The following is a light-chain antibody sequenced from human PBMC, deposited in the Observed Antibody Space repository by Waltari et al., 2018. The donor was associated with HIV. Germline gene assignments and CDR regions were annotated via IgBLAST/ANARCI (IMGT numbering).Light chain of an antibody. CDR2: GDN. Sequence: QSVLTQPPSVSGDPGQRAPLHCNRSTPKIRARFDHNWYQQLTGTAPKLLIYGDNNRPAGVPDRFSGSKSGTSAALAITGLQAEDEAYYYCQSYDSSLSGSVFGGVTKLTVL. CDR1: TPKIRARFD. J-gene: IGLJ3*02. V-gene: IGLV1-40*01. CDR3: QSYDSSLSGSV.